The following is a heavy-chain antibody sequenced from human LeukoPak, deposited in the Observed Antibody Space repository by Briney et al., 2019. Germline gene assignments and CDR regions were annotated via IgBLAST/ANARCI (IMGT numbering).Heavy chain of an antibody. Sequence: GGSLRLSCAASGFTFSSYGMHWVRQAPGKGLEWVAVISYDGSNKYYADSVKGRFTISRDNSKNTLYLQMNSLRAEDTAVYYCASSITAAGTYWGQGTLVTVSS. J-gene: IGHJ4*02. CDR1: GFTFSSYG. CDR2: ISYDGSNK. D-gene: IGHD6-13*01. CDR3: ASSITAAGTY. V-gene: IGHV3-30*03.